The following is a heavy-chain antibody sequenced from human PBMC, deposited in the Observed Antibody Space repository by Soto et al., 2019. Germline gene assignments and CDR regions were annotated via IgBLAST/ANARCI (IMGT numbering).Heavy chain of an antibody. CDR1: GDSIGTTHSY. V-gene: IGHV4-39*01. J-gene: IGHJ6*02. Sequence: SETLSLTCTVSGDSIGTTHSYWAWIRQSPGKGLEWIGNIHYSGSTYYMPSLRSRVTLSVDTSKNQFSLRLSSVSAADTAVYYCATGRGVRGVIITTYYYYGLDVWGQGTTVT. D-gene: IGHD3-10*01. CDR3: ATGRGVRGVIITTYYYYGLDV. CDR2: IHYSGST.